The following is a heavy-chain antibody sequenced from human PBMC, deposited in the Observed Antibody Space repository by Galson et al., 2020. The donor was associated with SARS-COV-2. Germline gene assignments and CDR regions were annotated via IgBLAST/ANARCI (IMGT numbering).Heavy chain of an antibody. D-gene: IGHD1-1*01. Sequence: GGSLRLSCAATGFSLDDYAMHWVRQVPGKALEWVSLISWDSTFTYYGDSVKGRFTVSRDNRKGSLYLQMNSLKTEDTALYYCAKGSTTTGTSYYLYDWGQGALVTVSS. CDR3: AKGSTTTGTSYYLYD. CDR1: GFSLDDYA. J-gene: IGHJ4*02. CDR2: ISWDSTFT. V-gene: IGHV3-43*01.